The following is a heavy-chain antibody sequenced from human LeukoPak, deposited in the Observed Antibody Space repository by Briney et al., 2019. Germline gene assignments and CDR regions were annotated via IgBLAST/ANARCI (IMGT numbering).Heavy chain of an antibody. D-gene: IGHD3-22*01. CDR2: ISSSSSYI. J-gene: IGHJ4*02. Sequence: GGSLRLSCAASGFTFSSYSMNWVRQAPGNGLEWVSSISSSSSYIYYADSVKGRFTISRDNAKNSLYLQMSSLRAEDTAVYYCARDHYYDSSGHGGGLHYWGQGTLVTVSS. CDR3: ARDHYYDSSGHGGGLHY. CDR1: GFTFSSYS. V-gene: IGHV3-21*01.